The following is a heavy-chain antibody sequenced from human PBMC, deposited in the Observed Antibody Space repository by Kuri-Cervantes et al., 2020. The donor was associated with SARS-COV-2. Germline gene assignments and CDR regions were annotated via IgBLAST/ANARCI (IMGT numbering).Heavy chain of an antibody. CDR2: IYYSGST. CDR1: GGSISSYY. Sequence: SETLSLTCTVSGGSISSYYWSWIRQPPGKGLEWIGYIYYSGSTNYNPSLKSRVTISVDASKNQFSLKLSSVTAADTAVYYCARESFRELYGFDPWGQGTVVTVSS. D-gene: IGHD3-10*01. V-gene: IGHV4-59*12. J-gene: IGHJ5*02. CDR3: ARESFRELYGFDP.